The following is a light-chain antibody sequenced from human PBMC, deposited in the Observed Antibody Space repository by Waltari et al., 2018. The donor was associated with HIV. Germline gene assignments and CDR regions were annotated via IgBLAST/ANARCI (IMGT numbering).Light chain of an antibody. V-gene: IGKV4-1*01. CDR2: PAS. CDR3: QQYYSVPPT. J-gene: IGKJ4*01. Sequence: DIVLTQSPDSPTVPLCAWATINCRYSRPVLSHSNNLNYLAWYQQKPRQFPKLLIYPASTRAFGVSDRFSGSGSGTNFSLTISSLQADDLAVYYCQQYYSVPPTFGGGTKVEIK. CDR1: RPVLSHSNNLNY.